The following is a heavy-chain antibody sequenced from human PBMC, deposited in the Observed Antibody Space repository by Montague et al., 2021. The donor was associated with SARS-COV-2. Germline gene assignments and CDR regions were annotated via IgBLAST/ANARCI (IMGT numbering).Heavy chain of an antibody. CDR2: INHSGST. V-gene: IGHV4-34*01. J-gene: IGHJ6*02. Sequence: SETLSLTCAVYGGSFSGYYWSWIRQPPGKGLEWIGEINHSGSTNYNPSLKSRVTISVDTSKNQFSLKLSSVTAADTAVYYCTREGYQVLRSDYYYYCMDVWGQGTTVTVSS. CDR1: GGSFSGYY. CDR3: TREGYQVLRSDYYYYCMDV. D-gene: IGHD2-2*01.